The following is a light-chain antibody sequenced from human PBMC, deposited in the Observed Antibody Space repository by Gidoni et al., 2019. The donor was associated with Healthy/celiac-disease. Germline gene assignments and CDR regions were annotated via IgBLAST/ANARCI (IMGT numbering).Light chain of an antibody. J-gene: IGKJ1*01. CDR1: QSVSSSY. Sequence: EIVLTQSSGTLSLSPGERATLSCRAIQSVSSSYLAWYQQKPGQAPRLLIYGASSRATGIPDRFSGSGSGTDFTLTISRLEPEDFAVYYCQQYGSSSCTFGQGTKVEIK. CDR2: GAS. CDR3: QQYGSSSCT. V-gene: IGKV3-20*01.